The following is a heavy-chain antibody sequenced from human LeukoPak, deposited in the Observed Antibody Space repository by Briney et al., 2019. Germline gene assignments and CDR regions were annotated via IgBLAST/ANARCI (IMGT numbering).Heavy chain of an antibody. V-gene: IGHV4-39*07. J-gene: IGHJ6*03. D-gene: IGHD3-16*01. CDR2: IFYSGST. CDR1: GGSISTSNYY. CDR3: ARVKDPGGYYYYYYMDV. Sequence: SETLSLTCTVSGGSISTSNYYWGWIRQPPGKRLEWIGNIFYSGSTYYSPSLRSRVTISIDTSKNQFSLKVTSVTAADTAVYYCARVKDPGGYYYYYYMDVWGKGTTVTVSS.